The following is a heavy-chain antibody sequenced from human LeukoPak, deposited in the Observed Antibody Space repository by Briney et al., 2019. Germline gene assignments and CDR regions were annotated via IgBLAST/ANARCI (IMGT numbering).Heavy chain of an antibody. Sequence: GASVKVSCKASGYTFTGYYMHWVRQAPGQGLEWMGWINPSSGDTNSAQKFQGRVTMTRDTSISTAYMELSRLRSDDTAVYYCARGPLLWFGELLSMSDFDYWGQGTLVTVSS. V-gene: IGHV1-2*02. D-gene: IGHD3-10*01. CDR2: INPSSGDT. CDR1: GYTFTGYY. CDR3: ARGPLLWFGELLSMSDFDY. J-gene: IGHJ4*02.